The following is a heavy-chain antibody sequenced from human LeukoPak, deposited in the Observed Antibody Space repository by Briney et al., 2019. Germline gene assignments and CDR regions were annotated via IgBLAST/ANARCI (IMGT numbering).Heavy chain of an antibody. J-gene: IGHJ4*02. CDR3: ARDLDYFDY. CDR1: GFAFSTFT. Sequence: GGSLRLSCAATGFAFSTFTMNWVRQAPGKGLEWVSSITSSGTNIYYTDSLKGRFTISRDNAKNSLHLQLNSLRAEDTAVYYCARDLDYFDYWGQGTLVTVSS. CDR2: ITSSGTNI. V-gene: IGHV3-21*01.